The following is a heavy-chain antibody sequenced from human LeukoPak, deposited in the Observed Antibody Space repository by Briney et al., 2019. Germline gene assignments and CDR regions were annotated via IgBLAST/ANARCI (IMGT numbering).Heavy chain of an antibody. Sequence: GGSLRLSCAASGFTFSSHGMHWVRQAPGKGLEWVAVIWYDGSNKFYADSVRGRFTISRDNSKNALYVQMNSLRAEDTAVYYCARGRGSGWYDAFDIWGQGTMVTVSS. D-gene: IGHD6-19*01. CDR1: GFTFSSHG. J-gene: IGHJ3*02. CDR3: ARGRGSGWYDAFDI. V-gene: IGHV3-33*01. CDR2: IWYDGSNK.